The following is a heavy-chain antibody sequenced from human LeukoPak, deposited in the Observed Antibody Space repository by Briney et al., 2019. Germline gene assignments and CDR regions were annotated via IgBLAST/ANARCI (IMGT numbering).Heavy chain of an antibody. J-gene: IGHJ4*02. CDR3: AKQLGYCSDGSCYFPY. CDR1: GFTFSSSA. V-gene: IGHV3-23*01. CDR2: ISNNGGYT. Sequence: GGSLRPSCAASGFTFSSSAMSWVRQAPGKGLEWVSAISNNGGYTYYADSVQGRITISRDNSKSTLCLQMNSLRAEDTAVYYCAKQLGYCSDGSCYFPYWGQGTLVTVSS. D-gene: IGHD2-15*01.